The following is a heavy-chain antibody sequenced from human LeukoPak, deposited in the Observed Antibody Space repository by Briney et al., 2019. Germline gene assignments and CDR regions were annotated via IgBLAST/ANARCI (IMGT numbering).Heavy chain of an antibody. CDR1: GFTLSSYW. V-gene: IGHV3-48*02. CDR3: ARARIDPVDY. Sequence: PGGSLRLSCAASGFTLSSYWVSWVRQAPGKGLEWVSYISSSSSTIYYADSVKGRLTISRDNAKNSLYLQMNSLRDEDTAVYYCARARIDPVDYWGQGTLVTVSS. D-gene: IGHD2/OR15-2a*01. J-gene: IGHJ4*02. CDR2: ISSSSSTI.